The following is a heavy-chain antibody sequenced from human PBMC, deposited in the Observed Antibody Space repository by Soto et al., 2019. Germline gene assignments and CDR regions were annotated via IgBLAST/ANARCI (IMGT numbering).Heavy chain of an antibody. D-gene: IGHD2-8*01. V-gene: IGHV3-23*01. CDR2: VSLTGDRT. Sequence: GGSLRLSCVASRFSFSSYEMSWVRQAAGKGLEWVSRVSLTGDRTNYAGSVKGRFTVSRDNFKNTLYLEMDSLRPEDTAIYYCARGGGYCTPTSCAIDSWGRGTPVTVSS. J-gene: IGHJ4*02. CDR3: ARGGGYCTPTSCAIDS. CDR1: RFSFSSYE.